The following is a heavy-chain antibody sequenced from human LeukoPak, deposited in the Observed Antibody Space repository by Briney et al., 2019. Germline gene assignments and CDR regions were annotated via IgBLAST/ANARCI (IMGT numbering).Heavy chain of an antibody. Sequence: SVKVSCKASGCTLTGFYMHWVRHAPGQWLELIGWINPNSGGTNYAQKVQGRVTMTRHTSINTAYMNLSSLRSDETAVYYCAREEVSVISDTCCSGLGYWGQGPLVTVSS. D-gene: IGHD3-10*01. CDR1: GCTLTGFY. CDR2: INPNSGGT. CDR3: AREEVSVISDTCCSGLGY. J-gene: IGHJ4*02. V-gene: IGHV1-2*02.